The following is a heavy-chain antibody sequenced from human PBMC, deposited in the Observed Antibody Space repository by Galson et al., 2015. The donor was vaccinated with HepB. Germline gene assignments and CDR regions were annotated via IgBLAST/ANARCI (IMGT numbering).Heavy chain of an antibody. D-gene: IGHD5-18*01. Sequence: SLRLSCAASGFTFNTHSMSWVRQAPGRGLEWISDINPNGNYIFYTDSVKGRFTVSRDNANNMLYLQMNSLRAEDAGLYFCAKGYGLFDSWGQGILVTVSS. J-gene: IGHJ5*01. V-gene: IGHV3-23*05. CDR2: INPNGNYI. CDR1: GFTFNTHS. CDR3: AKGYGLFDS.